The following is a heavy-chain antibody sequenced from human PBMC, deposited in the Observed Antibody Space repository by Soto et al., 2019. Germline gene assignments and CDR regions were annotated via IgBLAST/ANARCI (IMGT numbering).Heavy chain of an antibody. J-gene: IGHJ4*02. D-gene: IGHD2-15*01. Sequence: GWSLRLSCAASGFTFSSYAMNWVRQAPGKGLEWVSSISVSVSSTYYADSVKGRFTISRDNSKNTLYLQMNSLSAEDTAVYYCASGRLRSLHYCDYWGQGTMGTVSS. CDR1: GFTFSSYA. V-gene: IGHV3-23*01. CDR2: ISVSVSST. CDR3: ASGRLRSLHYCDY.